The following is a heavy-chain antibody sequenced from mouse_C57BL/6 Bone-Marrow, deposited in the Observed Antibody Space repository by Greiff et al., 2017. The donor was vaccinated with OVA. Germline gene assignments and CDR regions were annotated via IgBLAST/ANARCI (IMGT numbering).Heavy chain of an antibody. CDR1: GFTFSSYA. CDR3: ARDLDYGSSSYYFDY. CDR2: ISDGGSYT. D-gene: IGHD1-1*01. Sequence: VQLKESGGGLVKPGGSLKLSCAASGFTFSSYAMSWVRQTPEKRLEWVATISDGGSYTYYPDNVKGRFTISRDNAKNNLYLQMSHLKSEDTAMYYCARDLDYGSSSYYFDYWGQGTTLTVSS. J-gene: IGHJ2*01. V-gene: IGHV5-4*01.